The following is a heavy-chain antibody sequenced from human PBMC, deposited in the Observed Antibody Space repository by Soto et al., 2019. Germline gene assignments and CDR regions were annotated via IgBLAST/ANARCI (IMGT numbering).Heavy chain of an antibody. CDR2: IYYSGST. Sequence: QLQLQESGPGLVKPSETLSLTCTVSGGSISSSSYYWGWIRQPPGKGLEWIGSIYYSGSTYYNPSLKSRVTISVDTSKNQFSLKLSSVTAADTAVYYCARHKGSGYSYGSPRGAYNWFDPWGQGTLVTVSS. CDR1: GGSISSSSYY. V-gene: IGHV4-39*01. CDR3: ARHKGSGYSYGSPRGAYNWFDP. D-gene: IGHD5-18*01. J-gene: IGHJ5*02.